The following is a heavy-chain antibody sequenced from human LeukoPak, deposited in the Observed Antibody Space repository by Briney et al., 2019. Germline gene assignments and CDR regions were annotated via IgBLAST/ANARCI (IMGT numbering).Heavy chain of an antibody. V-gene: IGHV4-59*12. CDR1: GGSISSYY. CDR2: IYYSGST. CDR3: ARIPYSSGLDY. Sequence: SETLSLTCTVSGGSISSYYWSWIRQPPGKGLEWIGYIYYSGSTYYNPSLKSRVTISVDTSKNQFSLKLSSVTAADTAVYYCARIPYSSGLDYWGQGTLVTVSS. J-gene: IGHJ4*02. D-gene: IGHD6-25*01.